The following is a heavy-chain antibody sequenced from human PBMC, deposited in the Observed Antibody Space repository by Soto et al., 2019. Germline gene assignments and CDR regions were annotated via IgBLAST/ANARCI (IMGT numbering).Heavy chain of an antibody. V-gene: IGHV3-66*01. J-gene: IGHJ6*03. CDR3: ATTPYYDILTGYSPDYYYYYYMDV. Sequence: PGPSLRRSCAGSVFTVSSNYMNWVRQSPVKVLECFSVVYSGGSTYYADSVKGRFTISRDNSKNTLYLQMNSLRAEDTAVYYCATTPYYDILTGYSPDYYYYYYMDVWGKGTTVTVSS. D-gene: IGHD3-9*01. CDR1: VFTVSSNY. CDR2: VYSGGST.